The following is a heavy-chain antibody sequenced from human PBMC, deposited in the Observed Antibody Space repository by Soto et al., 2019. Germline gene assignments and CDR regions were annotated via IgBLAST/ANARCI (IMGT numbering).Heavy chain of an antibody. CDR1: GGTFSSYA. Sequence: QVQLVQSGAEVKKPGSSVKVSCKASGGTFSSYAISWVRQAPGQGLEWMGGIIPIFGTANYAQKFQGRVTITADKSTSTAYMEMSSLRSEDTAVYYCARYSSSSYYYYYYGMDVWGQGTTVTVSS. V-gene: IGHV1-69*06. CDR3: ARYSSSSYYYYYYGMDV. CDR2: IIPIFGTA. J-gene: IGHJ6*02. D-gene: IGHD6-6*01.